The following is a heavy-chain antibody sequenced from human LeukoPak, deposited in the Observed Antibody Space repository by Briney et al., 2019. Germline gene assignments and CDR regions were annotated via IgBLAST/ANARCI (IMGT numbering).Heavy chain of an antibody. Sequence: GGSLRLSCAASGFTFSSYSMNWVRQAPGKGLDRVSSISSSSSYIYYADSVKGRFTISRDNAKNSLYLQMNSLRAEDTAVYYCARVEIYSSLSDYWGQGTLVTVSS. CDR1: GFTFSSYS. V-gene: IGHV3-21*01. J-gene: IGHJ4*02. CDR2: ISSSSSYI. CDR3: ARVEIYSSLSDY. D-gene: IGHD6-6*01.